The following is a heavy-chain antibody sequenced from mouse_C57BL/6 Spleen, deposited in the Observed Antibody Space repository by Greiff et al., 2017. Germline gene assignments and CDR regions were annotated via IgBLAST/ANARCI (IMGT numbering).Heavy chain of an antibody. D-gene: IGHD2-1*01. J-gene: IGHJ3*01. CDR1: GYTFTSYW. V-gene: IGHV1-50*01. CDR2: IDPSDSYT. Sequence: QVQLQQPGAELVKPGASVKLSCKASGYTFTSYWMQWVKQRPGQGLEWIGEIDPSDSYTNFNQKFKGKATLTVDTSSITAYMQLSSLTSEDSAVYCCGGNSGAYWGQGTLVTVSA. CDR3: GGNSGAY.